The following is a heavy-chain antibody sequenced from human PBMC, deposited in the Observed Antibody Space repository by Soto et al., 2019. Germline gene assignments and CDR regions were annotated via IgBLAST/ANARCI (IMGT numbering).Heavy chain of an antibody. J-gene: IGHJ4*02. Sequence: QVQLVESGGGVVQPGRSLRLSCAASGFPFSSYGLHWVRQAPGKGLEWVAVIWNDGSNKYYADSVTGRFTISRDNSKNTRGRQMNSLRAEDAAVYYCARDGDTEWQGPVPSYFAYWGQGTLVTVAA. D-gene: IGHD3-3*01. V-gene: IGHV3-33*01. CDR1: GFPFSSYG. CDR3: ARDGDTEWQGPVPSYFAY. CDR2: IWNDGSNK.